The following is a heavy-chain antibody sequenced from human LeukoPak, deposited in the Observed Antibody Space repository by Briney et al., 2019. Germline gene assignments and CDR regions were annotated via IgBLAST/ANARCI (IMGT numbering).Heavy chain of an antibody. CDR3: VSAYGGLLDY. CDR1: GFTFSAYE. J-gene: IGHJ4*02. Sequence: GGSLRLSCAASGFTFSAYEMNWVRQAPGKGLEWLSYISGSGDTIYYAESVKGRFTISRDNAKNSLYLQMSSLRAEDTAVYYCVSAYGGLLDYWAQGTLVTVSS. D-gene: IGHD3-16*01. V-gene: IGHV3-48*03. CDR2: ISGSGDTI.